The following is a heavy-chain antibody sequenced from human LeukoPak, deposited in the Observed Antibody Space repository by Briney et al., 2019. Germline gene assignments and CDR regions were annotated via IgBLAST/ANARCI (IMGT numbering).Heavy chain of an antibody. V-gene: IGHV4-34*01. CDR3: ARGYSHYYGSGSYCY. J-gene: IGHJ4*02. Sequence: PSETLSLTCAVYGGSFSGYYWSWIRQPPGKGLEWIGEINHSGSTNYNPSLKSRVTISVDTSKNQFSLKLSSVTAADTAVYYCARGYSHYYGSGSYCYWGQGTLVTVSS. CDR2: INHSGST. CDR1: GGSFSGYY. D-gene: IGHD3-10*01.